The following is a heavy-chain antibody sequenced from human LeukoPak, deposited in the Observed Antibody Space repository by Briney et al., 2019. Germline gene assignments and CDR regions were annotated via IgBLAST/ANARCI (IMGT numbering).Heavy chain of an antibody. J-gene: IGHJ4*02. V-gene: IGHV3-30*04. CDR2: ISYDGSNK. Sequence: GGSLRLSCAASGFTFSSYAMHWVRQAPGKGLEWVAVISYDGSNKYYADSVKGRFTISRDNSMNTLYLQMNSLRAEDTAVYYCARDFDLPDTTPAYWGQGTLVTVSS. CDR3: ARDFDLPDTTPAY. D-gene: IGHD3-9*01. CDR1: GFTFSSYA.